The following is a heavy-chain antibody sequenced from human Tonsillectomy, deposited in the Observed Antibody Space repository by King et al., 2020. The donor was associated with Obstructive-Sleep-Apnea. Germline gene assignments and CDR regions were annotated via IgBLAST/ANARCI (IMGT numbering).Heavy chain of an antibody. D-gene: IGHD1-26*01. V-gene: IGHV3-30-3*01. CDR2: IEYDGNNQ. Sequence: VQLVESGGGVVQPGRSLRLSCAASGFTFSTYSMHWVRQAPGKGLEWVAVIEYDGNNQYYADSVKGRFTISRDNSKNTLFLQMNNLRAEDTAVYYCAGEERVGATYFLDYGGQGTLVTVSS. CDR1: GFTFSTYS. CDR3: AGEERVGATYFLDY. J-gene: IGHJ4*02.